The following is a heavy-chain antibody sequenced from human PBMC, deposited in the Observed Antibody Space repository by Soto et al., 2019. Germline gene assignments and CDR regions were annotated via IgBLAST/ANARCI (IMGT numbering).Heavy chain of an antibody. V-gene: IGHV2-26*01. Sequence: SGPTLANPTETLTLTCTVSGFSLSNARMGVSWIRQPPGKALEWLAHIFSNDEKSYSTSLKSRLTISKDTSKSQVVLTMTNMDPVDTATYYCARYSNYARNWFDPWGQGTLVTVSS. D-gene: IGHD4-4*01. CDR3: ARYSNYARNWFDP. J-gene: IGHJ5*02. CDR2: IFSNDEK. CDR1: GFSLSNARMG.